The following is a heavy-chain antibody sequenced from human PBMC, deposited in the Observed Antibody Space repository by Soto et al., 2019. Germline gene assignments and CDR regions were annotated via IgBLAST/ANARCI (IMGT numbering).Heavy chain of an antibody. CDR2: ISYDGSNK. CDR1: GFTFSGYP. Sequence: PGGSLRLSCAVFGFTFSGYPMYWVRQAPGKGLEWVAVISYDGSNKYYADSVKGRFTISRDNSKNTLYLQMNSLRAEDTAVYYCAKGGAQSNFDYWGQGTLVTVS. V-gene: IGHV3-30*04. J-gene: IGHJ4*02. D-gene: IGHD3-16*01. CDR3: AKGGAQSNFDY.